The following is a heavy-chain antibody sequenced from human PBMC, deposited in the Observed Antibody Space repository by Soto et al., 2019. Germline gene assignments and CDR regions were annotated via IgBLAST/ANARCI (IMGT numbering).Heavy chain of an antibody. CDR1: GGSFSGYY. J-gene: IGHJ6*02. D-gene: IGHD3-22*01. CDR3: ARGKVVTYYYYYYGMDV. Sequence: ASETLSLTCAVYGGSFSGYYWSWIRQPPGKGLEWIGEINHSGSTNYNPSLKSRVTISVDTSKNQFSLKLSSVTAADTAVYYCARGKVVTYYYYYYGMDVWGQGTTVTVSS. CDR2: INHSGST. V-gene: IGHV4-34*01.